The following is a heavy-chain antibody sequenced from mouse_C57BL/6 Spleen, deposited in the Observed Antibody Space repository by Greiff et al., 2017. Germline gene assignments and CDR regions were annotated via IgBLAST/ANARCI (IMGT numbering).Heavy chain of an antibody. V-gene: IGHV3-6*01. CDR3: ARDRYYYCSSVDY. CDR2: ISYDGSN. Sequence: VQLKESGPGLVKPSQSLSLTCSVTGYSITSGYYWNWIRKFPGNILEWMGFISYDGSNNSNPSLKNRISISRYTSKNQFFLKLNSVTTEDTATYYSARDRYYYCSSVDYWGQGTTLTVSS. J-gene: IGHJ2*01. D-gene: IGHD1-1*01. CDR1: GYSITSGYY.